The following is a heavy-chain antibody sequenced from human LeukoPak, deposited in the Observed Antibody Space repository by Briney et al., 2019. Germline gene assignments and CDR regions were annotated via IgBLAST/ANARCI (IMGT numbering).Heavy chain of an antibody. CDR2: INPSGGST. CDR1: GYTFTSYY. J-gene: IGHJ5*02. V-gene: IGHV1-46*01. Sequence: ASVKVSCKASGYTFTSYYMHWVRQAPGQGLEWMGIINPSGGSTSYAQKFQGRVTMTRDMSTSTVYMELSSLRSEDTAVYYCARERRQLATRVYQGWFDPWGQGTLVTVSS. CDR3: ARERRQLATRVYQGWFDP. D-gene: IGHD2-2*01.